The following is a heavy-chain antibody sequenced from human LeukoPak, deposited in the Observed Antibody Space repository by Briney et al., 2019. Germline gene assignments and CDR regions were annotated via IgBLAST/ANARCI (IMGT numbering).Heavy chain of an antibody. Sequence: ASVTVSCKASGYTFTGYYMHWVRQAPGQGLEWMGWINPNSGGTNYAQKFQGRVTMTMDTSIITAYMELSTLRSDDTAVYYCERGANRRTTDYWGQGTLVTVSA. CDR3: ERGANRRTTDY. CDR2: INPNSGGT. CDR1: GYTFTGYY. V-gene: IGHV1-2*02. D-gene: IGHD1-26*01. J-gene: IGHJ4*02.